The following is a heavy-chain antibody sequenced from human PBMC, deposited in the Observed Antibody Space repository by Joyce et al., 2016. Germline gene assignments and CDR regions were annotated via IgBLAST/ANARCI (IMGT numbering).Heavy chain of an antibody. D-gene: IGHD4-23*01. CDR1: GYNFASYY. CDR2: IYPGDSDT. J-gene: IGHJ4*02. Sequence: EVRLEQSRAEMRKSGESLKISCEFSGYNFASYYIGWVRQMPGKGLEWMGVIYPGDSDTTYSPSFQGLVTISVDKSISTAYLQWSSLKASDSAMYYCARQFRVHGGKGYFDLWGQGTLVTVSS. CDR3: ARQFRVHGGKGYFDL. V-gene: IGHV5-51*01.